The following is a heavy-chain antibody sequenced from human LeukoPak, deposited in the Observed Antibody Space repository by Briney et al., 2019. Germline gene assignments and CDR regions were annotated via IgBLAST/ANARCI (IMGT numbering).Heavy chain of an antibody. CDR3: ARDYRGSSGYYHTPVDY. J-gene: IGHJ4*02. D-gene: IGHD3-22*01. CDR2: ISSNGCST. CDR1: GFTFSSYA. V-gene: IGHV3-64*01. Sequence: GGSLLLSCAAPGFTFSSYAMHSVRQAPGKGLEYVSAISSNGCSTYYANTVKGRFTIYRDNSKNTLYLQMGSMRAEDMAVYYCARDYRGSSGYYHTPVDYWGQGTLVTVSS.